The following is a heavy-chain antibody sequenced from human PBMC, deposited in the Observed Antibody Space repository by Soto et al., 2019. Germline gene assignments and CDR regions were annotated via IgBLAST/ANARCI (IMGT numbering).Heavy chain of an antibody. V-gene: IGHV3-21*01. CDR1: GFTFSSYS. CDR3: ARDRDPTIGLEYGDYEPLDY. J-gene: IGHJ4*02. D-gene: IGHD4-17*01. CDR2: ISSSSSYI. Sequence: LRLSCAASGFTFSSYSMNWVRQAPGKGLEWVSSISSSSSYIYYVDSVKGRFTISRDNAKNSLYLQMNSLRAEDTAVYYCARDRDPTIGLEYGDYEPLDYWGQGTLVTVSS.